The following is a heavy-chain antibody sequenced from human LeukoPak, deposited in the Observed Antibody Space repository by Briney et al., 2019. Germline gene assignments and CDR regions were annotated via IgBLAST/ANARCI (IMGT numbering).Heavy chain of an antibody. Sequence: GGSLRLSCAASGFTFSNFAMSWVRQAPGKGLEWVSTISGSGGTTYYADSVKGRFTISRDNSQTTLYLQMNSLRAEDTALYYCAKSSAPKSNSYSHGMDVWGQGTTVTVSS. CDR1: GFTFSNFA. CDR3: AKSSAPKSNSYSHGMDV. J-gene: IGHJ6*02. V-gene: IGHV3-23*01. CDR2: ISGSGGTT. D-gene: IGHD6-19*01.